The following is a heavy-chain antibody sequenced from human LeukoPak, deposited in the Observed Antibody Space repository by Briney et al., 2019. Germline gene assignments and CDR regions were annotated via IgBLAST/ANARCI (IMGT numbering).Heavy chain of an antibody. D-gene: IGHD4-23*01. V-gene: IGHV1-2*02. CDR2: INPNSCGT. Sequence: ASVKVSCKASGYTFTAYYLHWVRQAPGQGLEWLGWINPNSCGTSYAQKFQGRVSMTRDTSISTVYMELSSLRSDDTAVYYCARGFGGDPWGQGTLVTVSS. CDR3: ARGFGGDP. CDR1: GYTFTAYY. J-gene: IGHJ5*02.